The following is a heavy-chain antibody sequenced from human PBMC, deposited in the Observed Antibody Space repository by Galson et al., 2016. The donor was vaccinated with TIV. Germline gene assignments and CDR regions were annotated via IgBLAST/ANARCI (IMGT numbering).Heavy chain of an antibody. Sequence: SLRLSCAASGFIFIDYGMNWVRQAPGKGLEWVAVISYDGSNQHYRDSVKGRFTISRDNSTNTLYLQMKSLRVEDTAVYYCVLHMLYGFDIWGQGTMVTVSS. CDR2: ISYDGSNQ. CDR3: VLHMLYGFDI. CDR1: GFIFIDYG. V-gene: IGHV3-30*03. J-gene: IGHJ3*02. D-gene: IGHD3-10*01.